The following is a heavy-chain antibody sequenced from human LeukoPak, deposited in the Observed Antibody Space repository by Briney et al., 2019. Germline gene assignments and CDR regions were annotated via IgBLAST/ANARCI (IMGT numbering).Heavy chain of an antibody. Sequence: PGRSLRLSCAASGFTFSSYGMHWVRQAPGKGLEWVAVISYDGSNKYYADSVKGRFTGSRDNSKNTLYLQMNSLRAEDTAVYYCAKGTRWELPANFDYWGQGTLVTVSS. J-gene: IGHJ4*02. CDR1: GFTFSSYG. D-gene: IGHD1-26*01. CDR3: AKGTRWELPANFDY. V-gene: IGHV3-30*18. CDR2: ISYDGSNK.